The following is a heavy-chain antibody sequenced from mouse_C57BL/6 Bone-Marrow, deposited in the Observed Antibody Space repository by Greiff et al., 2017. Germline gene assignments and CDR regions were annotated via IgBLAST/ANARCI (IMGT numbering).Heavy chain of an antibody. CDR3: ARGDIPTVVFDY. V-gene: IGHV2-2*01. J-gene: IGHJ2*01. D-gene: IGHD1-1*01. CDR1: GFSLTSYG. CDR2: IWGGGST. Sequence: QVQLQQSGPGLVQPSPSLSITCTVSGFSLTSYGVHWVRQSPGKGLEWLGGIWGGGSTDYNAAFISRLSISKDNSKSQVFFKMNSLQADDTAIYYCARGDIPTVVFDYWGQGTTLTVSS.